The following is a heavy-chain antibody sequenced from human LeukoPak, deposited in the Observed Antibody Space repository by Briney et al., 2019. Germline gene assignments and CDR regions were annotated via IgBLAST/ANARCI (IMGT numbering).Heavy chain of an antibody. CDR1: GGTFSSYA. CDR2: IIPIFGTA. V-gene: IGHV1-69*13. Sequence: ASVKVSCTASGGTFSSYAISWVRQAPGQGLEWMGGIIPIFGTANYAQKFQGRVTITADESTSTAYMELSSLRSEDTAVYYCARAMRSYYDSSGYYPPYYYYYGMDVWGQGTTVTVSS. D-gene: IGHD3-22*01. J-gene: IGHJ6*02. CDR3: ARAMRSYYDSSGYYPPYYYYYGMDV.